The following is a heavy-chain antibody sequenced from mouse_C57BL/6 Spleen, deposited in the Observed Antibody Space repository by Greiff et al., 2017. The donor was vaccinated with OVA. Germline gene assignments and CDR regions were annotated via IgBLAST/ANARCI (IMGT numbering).Heavy chain of an antibody. Sequence: QVQLQQPGAELVKPGASVKLSCKASGYTFTSYWMQWVKQRPGQGLEWIGEIDPSDSYTNYNQKFKGKATLTVDTSSSTAYMQLSSLTSEDSAVYYCARGGGLRRGFAYWGQGTLVTVSA. CDR1: GYTFTSYW. CDR3: ARGGGLRRGFAY. J-gene: IGHJ3*01. D-gene: IGHD2-4*01. CDR2: IDPSDSYT. V-gene: IGHV1-50*01.